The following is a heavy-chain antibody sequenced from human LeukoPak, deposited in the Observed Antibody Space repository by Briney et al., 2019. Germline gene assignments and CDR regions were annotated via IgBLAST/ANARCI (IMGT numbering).Heavy chain of an antibody. Sequence: GGSLRLSCAASGFTFSDYYMSWIRQAPGKGLEWVSYISSSGSTIYYADYVKGRFTISRDNAKNSLYLQMNSLRAEDTAVHYCAREHVDTATGYFDYWGQGTLVTVSS. CDR1: GFTFSDYY. CDR3: AREHVDTATGYFDY. V-gene: IGHV3-11*01. D-gene: IGHD5-18*01. J-gene: IGHJ4*02. CDR2: ISSSGSTI.